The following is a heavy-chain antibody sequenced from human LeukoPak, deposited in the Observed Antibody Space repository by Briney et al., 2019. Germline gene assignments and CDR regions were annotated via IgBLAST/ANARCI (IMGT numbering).Heavy chain of an antibody. V-gene: IGHV5-51*01. Sequence: GESLKISCKGSGYTFTSYWLGWVRQMPGKGLEWMGIIYPGDSDTRYSPSFQGQVTVSADKSISTAFLQWSSLKASDTAMYYCARSRDYGTDYYFDYWGQGTLVTVSS. J-gene: IGHJ4*02. CDR1: GYTFTSYW. D-gene: IGHD4-17*01. CDR2: IYPGDSDT. CDR3: ARSRDYGTDYYFDY.